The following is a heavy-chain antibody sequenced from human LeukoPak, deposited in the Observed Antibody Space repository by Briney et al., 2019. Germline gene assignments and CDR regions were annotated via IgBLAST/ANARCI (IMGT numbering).Heavy chain of an antibody. V-gene: IGHV3-30-3*01. J-gene: IGHJ6*02. Sequence: GGSLRLSCAASGFTFSSYAMHWVRQAPGKGLEWVAVISYDGSNKYYADSVKGRFTISRDNSKNTLYLQMNSLRAEDTAVYYCAMLDVRGQGTTVTVSS. CDR3: AMLDV. CDR1: GFTFSSYA. CDR2: ISYDGSNK.